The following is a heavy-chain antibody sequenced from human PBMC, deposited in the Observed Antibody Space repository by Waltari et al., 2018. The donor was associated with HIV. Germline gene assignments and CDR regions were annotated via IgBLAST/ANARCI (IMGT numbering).Heavy chain of an antibody. D-gene: IGHD6-19*01. CDR2: PHPNSGGT. J-gene: IGHJ4*02. Sequence: QVQLVQSGAEVKKPGASVKVSCKASGYTFTGYYMHWVRPAPGQGLEWMGLPHPNSGGTNYAQKFQGRVTMTRDTSISTAYMELSRLRSDDTAVYYCARDQGGIAVAGTPGDYWGQGTLVTVSS. CDR1: GYTFTGYY. CDR3: ARDQGGIAVAGTPGDY. V-gene: IGHV1-2*06.